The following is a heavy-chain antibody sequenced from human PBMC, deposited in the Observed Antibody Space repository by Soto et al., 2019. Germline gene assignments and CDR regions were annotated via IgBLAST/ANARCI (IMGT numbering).Heavy chain of an antibody. CDR1: GYTFTSYG. CDR3: ASVKVAGTYGMDV. J-gene: IGHJ6*02. CDR2: FSPYNGNT. V-gene: IGHV1-18*01. D-gene: IGHD6-19*01. Sequence: ASVKVSCKASGYTFTSYGISWVRQAPGQGLEWMGWFSPYNGNTSYAQKFQGRVTMTRDTSTSTVYMELSSLRSEDTAVYYCASVKVAGTYGMDVWGQGTTVTVSS.